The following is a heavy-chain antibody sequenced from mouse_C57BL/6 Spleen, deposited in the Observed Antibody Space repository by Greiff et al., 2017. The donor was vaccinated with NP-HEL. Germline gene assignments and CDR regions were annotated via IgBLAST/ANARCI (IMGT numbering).Heavy chain of an antibody. V-gene: IGHV1-72*01. D-gene: IGHD2-1*01. CDR3: ARSAYYGNYLYAMDY. Sequence: QVQLKQPGAELVKPGASVKLSCKASGYTFTSYWMHWVKQRPGRGLEWIGRIDPNSGGTKYNEKFKSKATLTVDKPSSTAYMQLSSLTSEDSAVYYCARSAYYGNYLYAMDYWGQGTSVTVSS. CDR2: IDPNSGGT. CDR1: GYTFTSYW. J-gene: IGHJ4*01.